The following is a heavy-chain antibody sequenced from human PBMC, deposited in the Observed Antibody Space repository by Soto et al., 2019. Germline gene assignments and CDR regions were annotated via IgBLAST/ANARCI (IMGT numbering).Heavy chain of an antibody. CDR1: GFTFSSYA. CDR2: ISGSGGNT. Sequence: GGSLRLSCAASGFTFSSYAMSWVRQAPGKGLEWVSAISGSGGNTYYADSVKGRFTISRDNSKNTLYLQMNSLRAEDTAVYYCAKDQFLYGSGSYYFDYWGQGTLVTVSS. V-gene: IGHV3-23*01. D-gene: IGHD3-10*01. J-gene: IGHJ4*02. CDR3: AKDQFLYGSGSYYFDY.